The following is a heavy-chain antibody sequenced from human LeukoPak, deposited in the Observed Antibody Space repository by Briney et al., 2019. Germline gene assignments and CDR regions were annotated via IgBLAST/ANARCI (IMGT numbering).Heavy chain of an antibody. Sequence: GGSLRLSCAASGFTFSSYAMSWVRQAPGKGLEWVSAISGSGGSTYYADSVKGRFTISRDNSKNTLYLQMNSLRAEDTAVYYCARDYCSGGSCYFLLYYYGMDVWGQGTTVTVSS. J-gene: IGHJ6*02. CDR1: GFTFSSYA. D-gene: IGHD2-15*01. CDR2: ISGSGGST. V-gene: IGHV3-23*01. CDR3: ARDYCSGGSCYFLLYYYGMDV.